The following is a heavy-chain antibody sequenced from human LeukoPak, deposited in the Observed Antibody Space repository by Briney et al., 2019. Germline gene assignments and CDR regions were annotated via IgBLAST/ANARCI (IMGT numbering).Heavy chain of an antibody. J-gene: IGHJ3*02. CDR3: TTDVVLGYCSSTSCSDAFDI. D-gene: IGHD2-2*01. Sequence: GGSLRLSCAASGFTFSNAWMSWVRQAPGKGLEWVGRIKSKTDGGTTDYAAPVKGRFTISRDDSKNTLYLQMNSLKTEDTAVYYCTTDVVLGYCSSTSCSDAFDIWGQGTMVTVSS. V-gene: IGHV3-15*01. CDR1: GFTFSNAW. CDR2: IKSKTDGGTT.